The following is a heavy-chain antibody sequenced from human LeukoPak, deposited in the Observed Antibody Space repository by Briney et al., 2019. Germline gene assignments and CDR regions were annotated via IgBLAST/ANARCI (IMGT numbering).Heavy chain of an antibody. J-gene: IGHJ4*02. Sequence: GASVKVSCKASGYTFTVYYMHWVRQAPGXGLGWMGWINPNSGGTNYAQKFQGRVTMTRDTSISTAYMELSRLRSDDTAVYYCARDPWYCSGGSCYSLKDRYYFDYWGQGTLVTVSS. CDR1: GYTFTVYY. V-gene: IGHV1-2*02. CDR3: ARDPWYCSGGSCYSLKDRYYFDY. D-gene: IGHD2-15*01. CDR2: INPNSGGT.